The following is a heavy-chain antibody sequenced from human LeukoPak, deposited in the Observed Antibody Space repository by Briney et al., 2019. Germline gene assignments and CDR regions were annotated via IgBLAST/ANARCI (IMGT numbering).Heavy chain of an antibody. CDR2: IFYSGNT. CDR1: GASISSSSYY. J-gene: IGHJ4*02. Sequence: SETLSLTCTVSGASISSSSYYWDWLRQPPGKGLEWIGSIFYSGNTYFNPSLKSRVSISVDTSKNQFSLKLSSVTAADTAVYYCARFSAAGFDYWGQGTLVTVSS. CDR3: ARFSAAGFDY. D-gene: IGHD6-13*01. V-gene: IGHV4-39*07.